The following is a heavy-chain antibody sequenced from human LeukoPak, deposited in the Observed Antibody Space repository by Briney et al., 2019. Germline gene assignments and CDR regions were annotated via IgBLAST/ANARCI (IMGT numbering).Heavy chain of an antibody. CDR2: VSASSNI. CDR1: GFTFSSYT. CDR3: VRDALHTAHFDY. J-gene: IGHJ4*02. D-gene: IGHD5-18*01. Sequence: PGGFLRLSCAASGFTFSSYTMNCVRQAPGKGLQWVSTVSASSNIHYSESVKGRFTISRDNARNSLYLQMNSLRDEDTAVYYCVRDALHTAHFDYWGQGTLVTVSS. V-gene: IGHV3-48*02.